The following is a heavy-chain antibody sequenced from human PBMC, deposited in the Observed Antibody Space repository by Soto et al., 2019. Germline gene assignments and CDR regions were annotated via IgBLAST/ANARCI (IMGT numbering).Heavy chain of an antibody. CDR3: ARGIATGQLDP. J-gene: IGHJ5*02. CDR2: INPDNGNT. V-gene: IGHV1-3*01. D-gene: IGHD2-15*01. CDR1: GYTFTSYT. Sequence: QVQLVQSGAEVKKPGASVKISCKASGYTFTSYTMNWVRQAPGQRLEWMGWINPDNGNTKSSQKFQDRVIITRDTAASTAYMDLSSLRSEDTAGYYCARGIATGQLDPWGQGTLVTVSS.